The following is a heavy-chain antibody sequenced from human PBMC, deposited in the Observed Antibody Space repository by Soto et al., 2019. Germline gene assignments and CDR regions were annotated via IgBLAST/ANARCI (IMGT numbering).Heavy chain of an antibody. CDR2: IDPSDSYI. Sequence: GESLKISCKDSEYSFTTYYINWVRQMPGKGLEWMGRIDPSDSYINYSPSFQGHVTFSVDKSITTAYLQWNSLKASDTAMSYCARQGSYWFDPWGQGTLVTVSS. J-gene: IGHJ5*02. CDR1: EYSFTTYY. CDR3: ARQGSYWFDP. D-gene: IGHD2-15*01. V-gene: IGHV5-10-1*01.